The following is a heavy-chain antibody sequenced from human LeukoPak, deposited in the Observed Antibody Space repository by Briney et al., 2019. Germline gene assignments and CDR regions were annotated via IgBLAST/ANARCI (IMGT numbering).Heavy chain of an antibody. D-gene: IGHD2-15*01. V-gene: IGHV4-34*01. J-gene: IGHJ6*04. CDR2: INHSGST. Sequence: PSETLSLTCAVYGGSFSGYYWSWIRQPPGKGLEWIGEINHSGSTNYNPSLKSGVTTSVDTSKNQFSLKLSSLTAAGPAVYYCARSCCVRRYSLGMDVWGKGTTVTVSS. CDR1: GGSFSGYY. CDR3: ARSCCVRRYSLGMDV.